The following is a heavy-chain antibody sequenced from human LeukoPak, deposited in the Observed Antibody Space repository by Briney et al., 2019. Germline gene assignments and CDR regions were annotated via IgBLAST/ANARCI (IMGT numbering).Heavy chain of an antibody. J-gene: IGHJ4*02. D-gene: IGHD6-13*01. Sequence: SSYSNIYYADSVKGRFTASRDNAQNSLFLQMNSLRAEDTAVYYCASGSLRQQLWPEDSWGQGTLVTVSS. CDR3: ASGSLRQQLWPEDS. V-gene: IGHV3-21*01. CDR2: SSYSNI.